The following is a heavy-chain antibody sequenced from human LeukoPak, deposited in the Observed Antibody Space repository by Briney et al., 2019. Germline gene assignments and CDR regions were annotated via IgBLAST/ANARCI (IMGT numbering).Heavy chain of an antibody. Sequence: TGGSLRLSCAASGFTFRTYAMSWVRQAPGKGLEWVSSISSSSSYIYYADSVKGRFTISRDNAKNSLYLQMNSLRAEDTAVYYCARIDGSGSYYSRNDYWGQGTLVTVSS. V-gene: IGHV3-21*01. CDR3: ARIDGSGSYYSRNDY. CDR1: GFTFRTYA. D-gene: IGHD3-10*01. J-gene: IGHJ4*02. CDR2: ISSSSSYI.